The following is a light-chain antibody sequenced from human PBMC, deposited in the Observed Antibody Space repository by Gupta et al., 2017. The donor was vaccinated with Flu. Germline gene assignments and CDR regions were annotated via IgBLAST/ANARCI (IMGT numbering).Light chain of an antibody. V-gene: IGLV4-69*01. Sequence: QLVLTQSPSASASLGASVKFTCTLNSGYSNYAIAWHQQQPGKGPRYLMKVNSDGSHSKGDGIPDRFSGSSSGAERYLTISRLQSEDEAYYYCQTWDIGTYVVFGGGTKLTVL. CDR2: VNSDGSH. CDR1: SGYSNYA. CDR3: QTWDIGTYVV. J-gene: IGLJ2*01.